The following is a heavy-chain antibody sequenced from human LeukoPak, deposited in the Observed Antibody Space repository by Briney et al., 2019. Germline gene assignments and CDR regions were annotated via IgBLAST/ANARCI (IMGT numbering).Heavy chain of an antibody. CDR1: GGSTSTYY. J-gene: IGHJ5*02. CDR3: ARVDQSGYDTRGWFDP. Sequence: KPSETLSLTCTVSGGSTSTYYWSWIRQPPGKGLEWIGYIYYSGSTNYNPSLKSRVTISVDMSKNQFSLKLSSVTAADTAVYYCARVDQSGYDTRGWFDPWGQGTLVTVSS. CDR2: IYYSGST. D-gene: IGHD5-12*01. V-gene: IGHV4-59*01.